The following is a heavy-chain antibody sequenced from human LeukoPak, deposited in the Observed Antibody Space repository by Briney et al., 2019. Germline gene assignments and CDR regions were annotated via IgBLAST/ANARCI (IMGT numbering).Heavy chain of an antibody. J-gene: IGHJ4*02. V-gene: IGHV4-34*01. CDR3: ARGIYDSSGYTVDY. CDR2: INHSGST. D-gene: IGHD3-22*01. CDR1: GFTFSSYS. Sequence: GSLRLSCAASGFTFSSYSMNWIRQPPGKGLEWVGEINHSGSTNYNPSLKSRVTISVDTSKNQFSLKLSSVTAADTAVYYCARGIYDSSGYTVDYWGQGTLVTVSS.